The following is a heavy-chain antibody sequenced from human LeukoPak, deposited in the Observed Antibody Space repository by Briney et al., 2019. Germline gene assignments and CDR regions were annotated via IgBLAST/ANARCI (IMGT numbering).Heavy chain of an antibody. Sequence: PGGSLRLSCAASGFTVSSNYMSWVRQAPGKGLEWVSVIYSGGSTYYADSVKGRFTISRDNSKNTLYLQINSLRAEDTAVYYCARDSTSGGLDYWGQGTLVTVSS. CDR2: IYSGGST. V-gene: IGHV3-53*01. CDR3: ARDSTSGGLDY. J-gene: IGHJ4*02. D-gene: IGHD1-26*01. CDR1: GFTVSSNY.